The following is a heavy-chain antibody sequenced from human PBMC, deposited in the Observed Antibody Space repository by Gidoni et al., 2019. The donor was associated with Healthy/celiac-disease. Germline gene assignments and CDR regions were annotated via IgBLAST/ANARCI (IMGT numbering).Heavy chain of an antibody. CDR2: IKSKTDGGTT. CDR1: GFTLSNAW. J-gene: IGHJ4*02. Sequence: EVQLVESGGGLVKPGGSLRLSCEASGFTLSNAWMSWVRQAPGKGLEWVGRIKSKTDGGTTDYAAPVKGRFTISRDDSKNTLYLQMNSLKTEDTAVYYCTTDWAVTTRFDYWGQGTLVTVSS. CDR3: TTDWAVTTRFDY. V-gene: IGHV3-15*01. D-gene: IGHD4-17*01.